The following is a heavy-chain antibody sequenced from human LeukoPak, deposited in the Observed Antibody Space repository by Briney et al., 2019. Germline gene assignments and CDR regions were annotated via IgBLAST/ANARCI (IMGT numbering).Heavy chain of an antibody. V-gene: IGHV3-7*01. CDR2: IKQDGSEK. Sequence: GGSLRLSCAASGFTFSSYCMSWVRQAPGKGLEWVANIKQDGSEKYYVDSVKGRFTISRDNAKNSLYLQMNSLRAEDTAVYYCARDTWGYYYDSSGYYWGQGTLVTVSS. D-gene: IGHD3-22*01. J-gene: IGHJ4*02. CDR1: GFTFSSYC. CDR3: ARDTWGYYYDSSGYY.